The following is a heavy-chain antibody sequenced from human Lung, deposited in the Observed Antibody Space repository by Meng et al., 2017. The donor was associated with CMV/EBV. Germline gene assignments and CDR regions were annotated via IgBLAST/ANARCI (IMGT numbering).Heavy chain of an antibody. Sequence: SXXVSXKASGDTFNKYVTSWVRQAPGQGLEWMGGIIPMRSVTNYAQKFQGRVTIIADTSTATVYMELSSLRSEDTAMYYCVASEEFYHFRSGWEWYYHYGMDVXGPGXTVTVSS. V-gene: IGHV1-69*10. CDR2: IIPMRSVT. CDR1: GDTFNKYV. J-gene: IGHJ6*02. CDR3: VASEEFYHFRSGWEWYYHYGMDV. D-gene: IGHD3-3*02.